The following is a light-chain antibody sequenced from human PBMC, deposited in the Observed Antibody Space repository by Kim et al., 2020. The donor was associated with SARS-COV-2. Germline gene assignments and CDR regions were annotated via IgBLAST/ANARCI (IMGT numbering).Light chain of an antibody. Sequence: GKTARVSGGGNSIGRRSVHWYQQKSGQAPVLVMYYDSDRPSGIPERFSGSNSGNTATLTISRVEAGDEADYFCQVWDSSSDHRVVFGGGTQLTVL. CDR2: YDS. CDR1: SIGRRS. J-gene: IGLJ2*01. CDR3: QVWDSSSDHRVV. V-gene: IGLV3-21*01.